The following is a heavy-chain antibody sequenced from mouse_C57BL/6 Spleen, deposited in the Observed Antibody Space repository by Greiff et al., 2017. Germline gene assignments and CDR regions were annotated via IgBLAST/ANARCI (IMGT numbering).Heavy chain of an antibody. V-gene: IGHV1-52*01. D-gene: IGHD4-1*01. CDR3: ARAANWDWFAY. Sequence: QVHVKQPGAELVRPGSSVKLSCKASGYTFTSYWMHWVKQRPIQGLEWIGNIDPSDSETHYNQKFKDKATLTVDKSSSTAYMQLSSLTSEDSAVYYCARAANWDWFAYWGQGTLVTVSA. CDR2: IDPSDSET. J-gene: IGHJ3*01. CDR1: GYTFTSYW.